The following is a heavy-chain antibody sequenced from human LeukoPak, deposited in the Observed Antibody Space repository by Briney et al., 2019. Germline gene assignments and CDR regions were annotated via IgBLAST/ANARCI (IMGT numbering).Heavy chain of an antibody. V-gene: IGHV4-39*01. CDR2: IYYSGNT. J-gene: IGHJ4*02. CDR3: ARLPDYGADKYYFDY. CDR1: GGSINSSSYY. Sequence: SETLSLTCTVSGGSINSSSYYWGWIRQPPGKGLEWIGSIYYSGNTYYNPSLKSRVTISVDTSKNQFSLKLSSVTAADTAVFYCARLPDYGADKYYFDYWGQGTLVTVSS. D-gene: IGHD4-17*01.